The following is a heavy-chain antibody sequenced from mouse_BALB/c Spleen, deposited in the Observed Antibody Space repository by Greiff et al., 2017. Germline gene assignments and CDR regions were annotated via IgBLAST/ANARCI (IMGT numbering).Heavy chain of an antibody. CDR2: ISSGSSTI. D-gene: IGHD2-14*01. V-gene: IGHV5-17*02. J-gene: IGHJ2*01. CDR3: ARSGRYDVDFDY. Sequence: EVQGVESGGGLVQPGGSRKLSCAASGFTFSSFGMHWVRQAPEKGLEWVAYISSGSSTIYYADTVKGRFTISRDNPKNTLFLQMTSLRSEDTAMYYCARSGRYDVDFDYWGQGTTLTVSS. CDR1: GFTFSSFG.